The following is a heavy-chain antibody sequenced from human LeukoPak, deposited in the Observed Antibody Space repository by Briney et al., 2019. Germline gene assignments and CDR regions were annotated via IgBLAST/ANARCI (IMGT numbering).Heavy chain of an antibody. CDR1: GFTFSNYA. Sequence: PGGSLRLSCAASGFTFSNYAMHWVRQAPGKGLEYVSAISSNGGSTYYANPVKGRFTISRDNSKNTLYLQMGSLRAEDMAVYYCARDLRLKELAYCGGDCLDYWGQGTLVTVSS. J-gene: IGHJ4*02. V-gene: IGHV3-64*01. CDR3: ARDLRLKELAYCGGDCLDY. CDR2: ISSNGGST. D-gene: IGHD2-21*02.